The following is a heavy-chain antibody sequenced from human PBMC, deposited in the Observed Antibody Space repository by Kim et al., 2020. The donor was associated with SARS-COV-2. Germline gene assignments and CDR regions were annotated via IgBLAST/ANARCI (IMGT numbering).Heavy chain of an antibody. CDR1: GFTFDDYA. CDR2: ISWDGGST. D-gene: IGHD3-3*01. Sequence: GWSLRLSCAASGFTFDDYAMHWVRQAPGKGLEWVSLISWDGGSTYYADPVKGRFTISRDNSKNSLYLQMNSLRAEDTALYYCAKGNIFGVVSPHPRFETCGQGALVTVSS. V-gene: IGHV3-43D*03. J-gene: IGHJ5*02. CDR3: AKGNIFGVVSPHPRFET.